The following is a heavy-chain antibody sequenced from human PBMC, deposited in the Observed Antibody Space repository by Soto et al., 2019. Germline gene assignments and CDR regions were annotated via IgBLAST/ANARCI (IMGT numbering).Heavy chain of an antibody. CDR1: GGSISSGDYY. CDR2: IYYSGST. V-gene: IGHV4-30-4*01. Sequence: SETLSLTYAVSGGSISSGDYYWSWIRQPPGKGLEWIGYIYYSGSTYYNPSLKSRVTISVDTSKNQFSLKLSSVTAADTAVYYCARGGDYYGSGDSNWFDPWGQGTLVTVSS. D-gene: IGHD3-10*01. J-gene: IGHJ5*02. CDR3: ARGGDYYGSGDSNWFDP.